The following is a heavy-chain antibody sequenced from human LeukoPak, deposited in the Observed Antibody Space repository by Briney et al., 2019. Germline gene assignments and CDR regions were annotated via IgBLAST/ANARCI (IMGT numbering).Heavy chain of an antibody. V-gene: IGHV4-34*01. D-gene: IGHD3-22*01. CDR1: GGSFSGYY. Sequence: SETLSLTCAVYGGSFSGYYWSWIRQPPGKGLEWIGEINHSGSTNYNPSLKSRVTISVDTSKNQFSLELTSVTAADTAVYYCARPHNYYDSSGYFFDIWGQGTMVTVSS. J-gene: IGHJ3*02. CDR3: ARPHNYYDSSGYFFDI. CDR2: INHSGST.